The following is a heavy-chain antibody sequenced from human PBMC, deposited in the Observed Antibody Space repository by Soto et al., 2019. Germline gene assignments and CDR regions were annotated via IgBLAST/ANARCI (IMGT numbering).Heavy chain of an antibody. CDR2: INAGNGNT. CDR1: GYTFTSYA. J-gene: IGHJ4*02. Sequence: ASVKVSCKASGYTFTSYAMHWVRQAPGQRLEWMGWINAGNGNTKYSQKFQGRVTITRDTSASTAYMELSSLRSEDTAVYYCARTIVVPAAMYPPHFDYWGQGTRVTVSS. CDR3: ARTIVVPAAMYPPHFDY. D-gene: IGHD2-2*01. V-gene: IGHV1-3*01.